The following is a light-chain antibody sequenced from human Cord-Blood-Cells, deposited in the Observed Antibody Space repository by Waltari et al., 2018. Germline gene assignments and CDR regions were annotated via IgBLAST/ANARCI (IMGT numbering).Light chain of an antibody. J-gene: IGLJ1*01. CDR2: EVS. CDR3: SSYTSSSTYV. CDR1: SSDVGGYNY. V-gene: IGLV2-14*01. Sequence: QSALTQPASVSGSPRQSTPISCTGTSSDVGGYNYLHWSQQHPGKAPKLMIYEVSNRPSGVSNRFSGSKSGNTASLTISGLQAEDEADYYCSSYTSSSTYVFGTGTKVTVL.